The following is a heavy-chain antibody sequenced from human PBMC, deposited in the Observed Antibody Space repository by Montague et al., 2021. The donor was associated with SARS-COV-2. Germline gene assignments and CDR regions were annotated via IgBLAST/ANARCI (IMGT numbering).Heavy chain of an antibody. CDR1: GGSITSSSYY. CDR3: VSLWKYGSGSHYAPWDYYNYGVDV. CDR2: IYYSGNT. Sequence: SETLSLTCSVSGGSITSSSYYWGWIRQSPDKGLEWIGNIYYSGNTYYNPSLKSRVTISVDTSKYQFSLKLSSVTAADTAVYYCVSLWKYGSGSHYAPWDYYNYGVDVWGQGTTVTVSS. D-gene: IGHD3-10*01. V-gene: IGHV4-39*01. J-gene: IGHJ6*02.